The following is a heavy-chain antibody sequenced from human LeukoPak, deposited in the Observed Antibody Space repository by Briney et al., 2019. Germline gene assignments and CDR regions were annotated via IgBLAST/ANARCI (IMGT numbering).Heavy chain of an antibody. CDR2: ISGSGGST. CDR1: GFTLSSYA. V-gene: IGHV3-23*01. D-gene: IGHD5-18*01. J-gene: IGHJ4*02. Sequence: GGSLRLSCAASGFTLSSYAMSWVRQAPGMGLEWVSTISGSGGSTYYAGSVKGRFTISRDNAKNTLYLQMNSRRAEDTAVSYCANRGYSYGFHDWGQGTLVTVSS. CDR3: ANRGYSYGFHD.